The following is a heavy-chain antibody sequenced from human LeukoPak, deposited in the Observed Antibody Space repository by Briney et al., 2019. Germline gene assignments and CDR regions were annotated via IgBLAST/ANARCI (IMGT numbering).Heavy chain of an antibody. CDR2: IYTSGST. V-gene: IGHV4-4*07. CDR1: GGSISSYY. CDR3: ARDSIQLLEWLSPINWFDP. D-gene: IGHD3-3*01. Sequence: PSETLSLTCTVSGGSISSYYWSWIRQPAGKGLEWIGRIYTSGSTNYNPSLKSRVTMSVDTSKNQFSLKLSSVTAADTAVYYCARDSIQLLEWLSPINWFDPWGQGTLVTVSS. J-gene: IGHJ5*02.